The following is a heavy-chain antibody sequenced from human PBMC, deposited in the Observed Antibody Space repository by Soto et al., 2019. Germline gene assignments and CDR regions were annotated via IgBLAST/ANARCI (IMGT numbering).Heavy chain of an antibody. V-gene: IGHV3-23*01. CDR2: IGGSSDST. Sequence: EVQMLESGGGLVQPGGSLRLSCAASGFTFSDYAMSWVRQAPGKGLEWVSVIGGSSDSTSYADSVKGRCTISRDNYKNTLYLQINSLRAEDTAVYFCAKDQAGVSSGRGNGMDVWGQGTTVTVSS. J-gene: IGHJ6*02. CDR3: AKDQAGVSSGRGNGMDV. CDR1: GFTFSDYA. D-gene: IGHD6-19*01.